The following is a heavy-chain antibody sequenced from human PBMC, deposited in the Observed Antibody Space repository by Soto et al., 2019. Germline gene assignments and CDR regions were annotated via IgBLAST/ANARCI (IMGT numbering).Heavy chain of an antibody. J-gene: IGHJ4*02. Sequence: SETLSLTCTFSSVSVSSGGYFWSWIRQLPGKGLEWIGYIYHTGSTFYNPSLKSRVTISLDTSKSQFSLRLTSVTAADTAMYFCAGSSASSMFDDWGPGTLVTVSS. CDR3: AGSSASSMFDD. CDR1: SVSVSSGGYF. CDR2: IYHTGST. V-gene: IGHV4-31*03. D-gene: IGHD2-2*01.